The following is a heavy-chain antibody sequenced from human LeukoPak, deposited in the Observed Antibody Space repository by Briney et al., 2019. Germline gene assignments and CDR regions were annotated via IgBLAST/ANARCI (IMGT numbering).Heavy chain of an antibody. CDR1: GFTFSSYS. V-gene: IGHV3-21*01. Sequence: KPGGSLRLSCAASGFTFSSYSMKRVRQAPGKGLEWVSSISSSSSYIYYADSVKGRFTISRDNAKNSLYLQMNSLRAEDTAVYYCARVLTSGYYYDSSSDYWGQGALVTVSS. J-gene: IGHJ4*02. CDR3: ARVLTSGYYYDSSSDY. CDR2: ISSSSSYI. D-gene: IGHD3-22*01.